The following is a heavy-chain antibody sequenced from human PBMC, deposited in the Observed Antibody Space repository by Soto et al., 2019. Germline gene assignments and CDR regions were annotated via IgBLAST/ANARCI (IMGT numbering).Heavy chain of an antibody. CDR1: GFTFSSYG. CDR3: AKEYNSQPPSYSSSWFFDY. Sequence: PGGSLRLSCAASGFTFSSYGMHWVRQAPGKGLEWVAVISYDGSNKYYADSVKGRFTISRDNSKNTLYLQMNSLRAEDTAVYYCAKEYNSQPPSYSSSWFFDYWGQGTLVTVSS. CDR2: ISYDGSNK. V-gene: IGHV3-30*18. D-gene: IGHD6-13*01. J-gene: IGHJ4*02.